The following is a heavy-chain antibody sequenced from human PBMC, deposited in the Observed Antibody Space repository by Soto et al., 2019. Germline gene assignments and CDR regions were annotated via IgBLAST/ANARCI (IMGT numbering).Heavy chain of an antibody. V-gene: IGHV4-30-2*01. CDR3: AGMPYTSGLRFDP. Sequence: TSETLSLTCNMSGDSYSISTYSWSWIRQPPGKALQWIGFIYQSGVTSYNPSLASRVSISLDRSNNQCSLKLKSVTAADTAVYFCAGMPYTSGLRFDPWGPGTLVTVSS. D-gene: IGHD6-19*01. J-gene: IGHJ5*02. CDR1: GDSYSISTYS. CDR2: IYQSGVT.